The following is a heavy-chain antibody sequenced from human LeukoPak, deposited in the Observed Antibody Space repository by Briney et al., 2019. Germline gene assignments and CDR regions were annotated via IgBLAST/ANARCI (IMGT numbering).Heavy chain of an antibody. D-gene: IGHD6-13*01. CDR2: ISYSGSS. CDR3: ASYSSSWYGFEY. J-gene: IGHJ4*02. Sequence: PSETLSLTCTVSGDSITSSSYYWGWIRQPPGKGLEWIGSISYSGSSYYNPSLKSRVTISVDTSKNQFSLKVSSVTAADTAVYYCASYSSSWYGFEYWGQGTLVTVSS. V-gene: IGHV4-39*01. CDR1: GDSITSSSYY.